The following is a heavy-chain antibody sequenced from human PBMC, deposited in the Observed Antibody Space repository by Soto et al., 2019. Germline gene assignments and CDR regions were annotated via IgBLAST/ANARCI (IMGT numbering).Heavy chain of an antibody. V-gene: IGHV3-48*02. D-gene: IGHD6-13*01. CDR3: ARAFGSSWLGALYYYYGMDV. J-gene: IGHJ6*02. Sequence: GGLLRLSCAASGVACKYARMTLVRTAPGKWLEWVSYISSSSSTIYYADSVKGRFTISRDNAKNSLYLQMNSLRDEDTAVYYCARAFGSSWLGALYYYYGMDVLGQGTTVTAP. CDR1: GVACKYAR. CDR2: ISSSSSTI.